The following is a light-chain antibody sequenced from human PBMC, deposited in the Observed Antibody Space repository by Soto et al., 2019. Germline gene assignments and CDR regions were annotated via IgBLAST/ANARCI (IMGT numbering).Light chain of an antibody. Sequence: ETVMTQSPATLSVSLGERVTLSCRASQSVDTKLAWYQHKPGQAPRLLIYGASTRATGIPARFSGSGSGTEFTLTISGLQSEDFAVYVCQQYYNWYTYGQGTKLEIK. V-gene: IGKV3-15*01. CDR3: QQYYNWYT. J-gene: IGKJ2*01. CDR2: GAS. CDR1: QSVDTK.